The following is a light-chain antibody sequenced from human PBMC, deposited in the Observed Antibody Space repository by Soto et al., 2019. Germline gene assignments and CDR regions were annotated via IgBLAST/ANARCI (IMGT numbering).Light chain of an antibody. J-gene: IGKJ5*01. Sequence: EFVLTQSPGTLSLSPGERATLSCRASQTVRNNYLAWYQQKPGQAPRLLIYDASSRATGIPDRFSGGGSETDFTLTISSLQPEDSATYFCQQLNSYPQTFGQGTRLEIK. CDR1: QTVRNNY. CDR2: DAS. CDR3: QQLNSYPQT. V-gene: IGKV3-20*01.